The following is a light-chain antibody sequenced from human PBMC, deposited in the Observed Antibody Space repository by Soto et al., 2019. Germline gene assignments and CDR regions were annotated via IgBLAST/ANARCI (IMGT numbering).Light chain of an antibody. Sequence: QSALTQPASVSGSPGQSITISCTGTSSDVGGYNYVSWYQQHPGKAPKLMIYEVSNRPSGVSNRFSGSRSGNTASLTISGRQADDEADYYCSSYTSSNTLGVFGTGTKLTVL. V-gene: IGLV2-14*01. CDR1: SSDVGGYNY. CDR3: SSYTSSNTLGV. CDR2: EVS. J-gene: IGLJ1*01.